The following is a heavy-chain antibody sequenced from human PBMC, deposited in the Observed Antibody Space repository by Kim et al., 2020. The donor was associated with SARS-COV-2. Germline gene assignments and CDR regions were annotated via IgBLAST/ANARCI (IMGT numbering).Heavy chain of an antibody. CDR2: ST. Sequence: STYYADSVKGRFTISRDTSKNTLYLQMNSLRAEDTAVYYWARVPGDWFDPWGQGTLVTVSS. J-gene: IGHJ5*02. V-gene: IGHV3-53*01. CDR3: ARVPGDWFDP. D-gene: IGHD3-10*01.